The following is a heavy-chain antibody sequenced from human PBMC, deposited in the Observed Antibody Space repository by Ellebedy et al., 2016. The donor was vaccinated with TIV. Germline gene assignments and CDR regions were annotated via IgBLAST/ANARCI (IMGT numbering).Heavy chain of an antibody. D-gene: IGHD3/OR15-3a*01. V-gene: IGHV4-59*01. CDR2: IYYSGST. J-gene: IGHJ3*02. CDR1: GGSISSYY. Sequence: SETLSLTCTVSGGSISSYYWSWIRQPPGKGLEWIGYIYYSGSTNYNPSLKSRVTISVDTSKNQFSLKLSSVTAADTAVYYCARDRTGSYRGVDAFDIWGPGTVVTVSS. CDR3: ARDRTGSYRGVDAFDI.